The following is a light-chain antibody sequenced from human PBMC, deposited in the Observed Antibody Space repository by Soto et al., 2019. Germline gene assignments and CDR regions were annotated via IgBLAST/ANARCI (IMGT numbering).Light chain of an antibody. CDR1: RYIRSD. CDR2: VAS. CDR3: QQLSRYPLT. V-gene: IGKV1-17*01. Sequence: DIQITQSPSSLSASVGDRVTITCRASRYIRSDLSWYQQRPGQAPKVLIYVASNLQSGVPSRFSGSGSETEFSLTIRALQPEDFATYYCQQLSRYPLTFGGGTKVDIK. J-gene: IGKJ4*01.